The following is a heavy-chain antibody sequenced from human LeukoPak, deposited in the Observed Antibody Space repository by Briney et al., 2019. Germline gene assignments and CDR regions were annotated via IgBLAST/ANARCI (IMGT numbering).Heavy chain of an antibody. J-gene: IGHJ5*01. CDR2: IGTSSGAI. V-gene: IGHV3-48*01. CDR3: ARNLDS. Sequence: GGSLRLSCSASGFTFSTYNMNWVRQAPGKGLEWVSFIGTSSGAIYYADSVKGRFTISRDDAKKSLYLQMNSLRGEDTAVYYCARNLDSGGQGALVTVSS. CDR1: GFTFSTYN.